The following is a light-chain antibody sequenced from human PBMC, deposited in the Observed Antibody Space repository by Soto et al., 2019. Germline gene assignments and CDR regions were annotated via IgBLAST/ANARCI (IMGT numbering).Light chain of an antibody. CDR1: RRINTY. J-gene: IGKJ4*01. CDR3: QQANSPPLT. CDR2: AAS. Sequence: DSQLTQSPSSVSASVGDRVTITCRASRRINTYLAWYQQQPGKAPKLLIYAASSLQSGVPSRFSGSGSGTEFTLTISNLQPEDFATYYCQQANSPPLTFGGGTKVDIK. V-gene: IGKV1-12*01.